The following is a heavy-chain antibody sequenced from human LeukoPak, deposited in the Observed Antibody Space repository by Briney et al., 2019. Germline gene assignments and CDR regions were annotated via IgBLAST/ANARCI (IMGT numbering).Heavy chain of an antibody. V-gene: IGHV1-46*01. CDR2: INPSGGST. CDR1: GYTFTSYG. J-gene: IGHJ4*02. D-gene: IGHD6-13*01. Sequence: ASVKVSCKASGYTFTSYGISWVRQAPGQGLEWMGIINPSGGSTSYAQKFQGRVTMTRDMSTSTVYMELSSLRSEDTAVYYCARELAAAATFDYWGQGTLVTVSS. CDR3: ARELAAAATFDY.